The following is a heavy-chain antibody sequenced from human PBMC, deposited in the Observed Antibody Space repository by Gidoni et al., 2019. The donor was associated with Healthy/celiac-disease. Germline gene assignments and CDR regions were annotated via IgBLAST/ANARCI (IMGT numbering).Heavy chain of an antibody. CDR1: GSPFSSYA. CDR3: AWGRGYCSGGSCYGFDY. J-gene: IGHJ4*02. D-gene: IGHD2-15*01. Sequence: QVQLVESGGGVVQPGRSLRLSCAASGSPFSSYAMHWVRQVPGKGLEWVAVISYDGSNKYYADSVKGRFTISRDNSKNTLYLQMNSLRAEDTAVYYCAWGRGYCSGGSCYGFDYWGQGTLVTVSS. CDR2: ISYDGSNK. V-gene: IGHV3-30-3*01.